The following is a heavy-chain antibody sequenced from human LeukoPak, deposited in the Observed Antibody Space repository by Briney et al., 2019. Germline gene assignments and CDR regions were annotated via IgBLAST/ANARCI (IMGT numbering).Heavy chain of an antibody. J-gene: IGHJ6*03. V-gene: IGHV1-69*05. CDR3: ARGLDRYYYMDV. D-gene: IGHD1-1*01. CDR1: GGTFSSYA. CDR2: IIPIFGTA. Sequence: SVKVSCKASGGTFSSYAISWVRQAPGQGLEWMGGIIPIFGTANYAQKFQGRVTITTDESTSTAYMELSSLRSEDTAVYYCARGLDRYYYMDVWGKGTTVTVPS.